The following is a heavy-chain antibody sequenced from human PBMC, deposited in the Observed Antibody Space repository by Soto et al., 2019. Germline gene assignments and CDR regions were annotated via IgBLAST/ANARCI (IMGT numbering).Heavy chain of an antibody. CDR3: AKDSDGRYCSSTSCYGYFDL. CDR1: GFTFSSYW. Sequence: PGGSLRLSCAASGFTFSSYWMHWVRQAPGKGLVWVAGIHGDGSSTNYADSVKGRFTISRDNAKNTLYLQMNSLRAEDTALYYCAKDSDGRYCSSTSCYGYFDLWGRGTLVTVSS. V-gene: IGHV3-74*01. CDR2: IHGDGSST. J-gene: IGHJ2*01. D-gene: IGHD2-2*01.